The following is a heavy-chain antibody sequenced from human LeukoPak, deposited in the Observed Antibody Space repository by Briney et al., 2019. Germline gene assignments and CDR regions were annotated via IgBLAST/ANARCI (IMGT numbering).Heavy chain of an antibody. Sequence: ASVKVSCKASGYSFIDYYIHWVRQAPGQGLERMGWIDCNSGGTNYAQNFQGRVTMTRDTSISTAYMELSRLGSDDTAVYYCARDGNFDIWGQGTMVTVSS. V-gene: IGHV1-2*02. CDR3: ARDGNFDI. CDR1: GYSFIDYY. J-gene: IGHJ3*02. D-gene: IGHD4-23*01. CDR2: IDCNSGGT.